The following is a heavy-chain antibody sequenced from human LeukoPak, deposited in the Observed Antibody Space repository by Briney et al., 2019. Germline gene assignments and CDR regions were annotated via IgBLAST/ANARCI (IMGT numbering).Heavy chain of an antibody. J-gene: IGHJ4*02. Sequence: SETLSLTCTVSGGSISSYYWSWIRQPPGKGLEWIGYIYYSGSTNYNPSLKSRVTISVATSKNQFSLKLTSVTAADTAVYYCVRVVALGAAGYYFDYWGQGSLVTVSS. CDR3: VRVVALGAAGYYFDY. V-gene: IGHV4-59*01. CDR1: GGSISSYY. CDR2: IYYSGST. D-gene: IGHD6-13*01.